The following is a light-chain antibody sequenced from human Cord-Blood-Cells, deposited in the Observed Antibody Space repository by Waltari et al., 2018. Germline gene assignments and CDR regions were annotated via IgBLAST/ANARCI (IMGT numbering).Light chain of an antibody. CDR3: QQYNNWPTWT. CDR2: GAS. V-gene: IGKV3-15*01. CDR1: QRISSN. Sequence: IVMTQSPASLSVSPGERAPLPCRASQRISSNLARSQQKPVQAPRLLIYGASTRATGIPARCSGSGSGTEFTLTISSLQSEDFAVYYCQQYNNWPTWTFGQGTKVEIK. J-gene: IGKJ1*01.